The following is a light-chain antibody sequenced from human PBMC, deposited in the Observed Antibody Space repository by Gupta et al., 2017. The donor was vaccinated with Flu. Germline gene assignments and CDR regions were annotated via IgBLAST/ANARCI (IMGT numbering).Light chain of an antibody. CDR2: WAS. V-gene: IGKV4-1*01. Sequence: SLGARANINCKSSQNLLYSTNHKIYLAWYQQNPGQPPTLLIYWASTRESGIPERFSGSGSETDFTLTISSLQAEDLAVYYCQQYHYTPFTFGQGTNLEIK. J-gene: IGKJ2*01. CDR1: QNLLYSTNHKIY. CDR3: QQYHYTPFT.